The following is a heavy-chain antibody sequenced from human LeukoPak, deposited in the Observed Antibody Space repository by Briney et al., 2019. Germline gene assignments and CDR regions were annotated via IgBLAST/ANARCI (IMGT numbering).Heavy chain of an antibody. CDR1: GFTFSSYE. D-gene: IGHD1-26*01. CDR3: ARGKSGTYSY. V-gene: IGHV3-48*03. Sequence: GGSLRLSCAASGFTFSSYEMNWVRQAPGKGLQWVSYISSSGSTVYYADPVKGRSTISRDNAKNSLYLQMNSLRAEDTAVYYCARGKSGTYSYWGQGTLVTVSS. J-gene: IGHJ4*02. CDR2: ISSSGSTV.